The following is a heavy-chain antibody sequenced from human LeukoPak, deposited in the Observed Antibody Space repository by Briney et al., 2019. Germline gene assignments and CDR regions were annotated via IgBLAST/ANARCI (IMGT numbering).Heavy chain of an antibody. CDR2: MNPNSGNT. J-gene: IGHJ4*02. V-gene: IGHV1-8*01. CDR1: GYTFTSYD. CDR3: ARGIAAAGTDY. D-gene: IGHD6-13*01. Sequence: ASVKVSCKASGYTFTSYDINWVRQAAGQGLEWMGWMNPNSGNTGYAQKFQGRVTMTRNTSISTAYMELSSLRSDDTAVYYCARGIAAAGTDYWGQGTLVTVSS.